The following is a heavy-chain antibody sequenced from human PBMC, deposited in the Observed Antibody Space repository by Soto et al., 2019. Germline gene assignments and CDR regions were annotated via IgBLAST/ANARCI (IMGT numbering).Heavy chain of an antibody. CDR3: ARHSSGYYAFDY. D-gene: IGHD3-22*01. J-gene: IGHJ4*02. CDR2: IIPIFGTA. CDR1: GGTFSSYA. Sequence: SVKVSCKASGGTFSSYAISWVRQAPGQGLEWMGGIIPIFGTANYAQKFQGRVTITADKSTSTAYMELSSLRSEDTAVYYCARHSSGYYAFDYWAREPWSPSPQ. V-gene: IGHV1-69*06.